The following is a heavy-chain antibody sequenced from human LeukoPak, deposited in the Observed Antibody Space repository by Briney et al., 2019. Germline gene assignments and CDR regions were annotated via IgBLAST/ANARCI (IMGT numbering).Heavy chain of an antibody. V-gene: IGHV7-4-1*02. J-gene: IGHJ3*02. D-gene: IGHD3-22*01. Sequence: GASVKVSCKASGYTFTSYGISWVRQAPGQGLEWMGWINTNTGNPTYAQGFTGRFVFSLDTSVSTAYLQISSLKAEDTAVYYCARELIVVVIADYAFDIWGQGTMVTVSS. CDR3: ARELIVVVIADYAFDI. CDR2: INTNTGNP. CDR1: GYTFTSYG.